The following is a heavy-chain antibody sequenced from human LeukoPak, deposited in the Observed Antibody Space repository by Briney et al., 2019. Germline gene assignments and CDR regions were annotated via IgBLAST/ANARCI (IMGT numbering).Heavy chain of an antibody. D-gene: IGHD6-19*01. CDR2: INHSGST. CDR3: ARGRGYSSGWYRRVIFGEFDY. V-gene: IGHV4-34*01. CDR1: GGSFSGYY. J-gene: IGHJ4*02. Sequence: PSETLSLTCAVYGGSFSGYYWSWIRQPPGKGLEWIGEINHSGSTNYNPSLKSRVTISVDTSKNQFSLKLSSVTAADTAVYYCARGRGYSSGWYRRVIFGEFDYWGQGTLVTVSS.